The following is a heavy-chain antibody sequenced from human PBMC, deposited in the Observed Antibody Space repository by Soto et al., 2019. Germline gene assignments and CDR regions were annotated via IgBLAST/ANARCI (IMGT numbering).Heavy chain of an antibody. D-gene: IGHD6-19*01. CDR3: AHRRGPYSSGSNENYWYFDL. V-gene: IGHV2-5*02. CDR1: GFSLSTSGVG. CDR2: IYWDDDK. Sequence: QITLKESGPTLVKPTQPLTLTCTFSGFSLSTSGVGVGWIRQPPGKALEWLALIYWDDDKRYSPSLKSRLTITNDTSKNQVVLTMTNMDPVDTATYYCAHRRGPYSSGSNENYWYFDLWGRGTLVTVSS. J-gene: IGHJ2*01.